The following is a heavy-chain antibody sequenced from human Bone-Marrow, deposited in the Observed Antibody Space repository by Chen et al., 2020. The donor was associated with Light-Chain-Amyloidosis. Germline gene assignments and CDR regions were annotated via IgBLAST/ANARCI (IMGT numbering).Heavy chain of an antibody. CDR2: MYYTGNT. CDR1: GVSISSYY. CDR3: ARSLWSRITIFGVVISPIFDY. V-gene: IGHV4-59*12. Sequence: VQLQESGPGVVKPSETLSLTCTVSGVSISSYYWSWIRQTPGQGLEWIGYMYYTGNTYYNPSLKSRVAMSVDTSKNQFSLKLSSVTAADTAVYYCARSLWSRITIFGVVISPIFDYWGQGTLVTVSS. D-gene: IGHD3-3*01. J-gene: IGHJ4*02.